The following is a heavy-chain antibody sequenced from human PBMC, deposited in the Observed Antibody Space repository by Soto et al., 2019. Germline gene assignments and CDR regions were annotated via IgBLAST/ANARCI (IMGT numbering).Heavy chain of an antibody. V-gene: IGHV5-51*01. Sequence: GESLKISCKGSGYSFSIYWIGWVRQMPGKGLEWMGVIYPVYSDTRYSPSFQGQVTSSVAKSMNTAYLQWSSLQASDTGIYFCARQDGDGLFYFDYWGQGTPVTVSS. CDR2: IYPVYSDT. CDR1: GYSFSIYW. D-gene: IGHD4-17*01. J-gene: IGHJ4*02. CDR3: ARQDGDGLFYFDY.